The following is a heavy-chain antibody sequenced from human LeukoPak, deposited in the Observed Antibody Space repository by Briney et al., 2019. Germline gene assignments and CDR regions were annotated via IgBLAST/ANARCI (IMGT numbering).Heavy chain of an antibody. CDR3: ARDSSGWLYYYYYGMDV. CDR1: GGTFSSYA. J-gene: IGHJ6*02. V-gene: IGHV1-69*13. Sequence: GASVKVSCKASGGTFSSYAISWVRQATGQGLEWMGGIIPIFGTASYAQKFQGRVTITADESTGTAYMELTSLRSEDTAVYYCARDSSGWLYYYYYGMDVWGQGTTVTVSS. D-gene: IGHD6-19*01. CDR2: IIPIFGTA.